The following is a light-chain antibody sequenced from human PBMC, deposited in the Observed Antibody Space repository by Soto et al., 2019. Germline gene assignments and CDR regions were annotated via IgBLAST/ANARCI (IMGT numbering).Light chain of an antibody. V-gene: IGKV1-5*01. J-gene: IGKJ1*01. CDR3: PQYDNLPRT. Sequence: IQMNQSPSTLSAYVGDRVTITCRASQSITNRLAWYQQKPGKAPKVLIYDASNLEYGVPSRFSGSGFGTEFILTISSLQPEDIATYYCPQYDNLPRTFGQVAKADI. CDR1: QSITNR. CDR2: DAS.